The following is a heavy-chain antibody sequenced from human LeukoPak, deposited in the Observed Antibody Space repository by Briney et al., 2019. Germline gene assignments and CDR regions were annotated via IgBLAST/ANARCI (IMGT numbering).Heavy chain of an antibody. CDR3: ASWGLGSI. V-gene: IGHV3-21*01. D-gene: IGHD3-16*01. CDR2: ISSTSTYI. Sequence: GGSLRLSCAASGFTFSSYSMNWVRQAPGKGLEWVSSISSTSTYIYYADSVKGRFTISRDNAKNSLYLQMNSLRAEDTAVYYCASWGLGSIWGQGTMVTVSS. J-gene: IGHJ3*02. CDR1: GFTFSSYS.